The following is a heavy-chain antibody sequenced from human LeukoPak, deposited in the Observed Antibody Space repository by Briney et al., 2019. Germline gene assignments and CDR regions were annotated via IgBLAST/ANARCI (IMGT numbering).Heavy chain of an antibody. J-gene: IGHJ4*02. Sequence: GGSLRLSCAASGFTFNGYSTNWVRQVPGKGLEWISYITSSSGTIYYADSVKGRFTISRDNAKNSLYLQMNSLRAEDTAVYYCARADTAIITGFDWGQGTLVTVSS. D-gene: IGHD5-18*01. V-gene: IGHV3-48*01. CDR2: ITSSSGTI. CDR1: GFTFNGYS. CDR3: ARADTAIITGFD.